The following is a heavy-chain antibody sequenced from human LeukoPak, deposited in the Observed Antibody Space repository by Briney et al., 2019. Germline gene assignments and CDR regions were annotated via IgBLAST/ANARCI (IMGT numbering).Heavy chain of an antibody. Sequence: SETLSLACAVSGGSISSSNWWSWVRQPPGKGLEWIGEIYHSGRTNYTPSLKSRVTISVDKSKNQLSLKLSSVTAADTAVYYCARDNYDNSGYYFDYWGQGTLVTVSS. CDR3: ARDNYDNSGYYFDY. CDR2: IYHSGRT. J-gene: IGHJ4*02. CDR1: GGSISSSNW. V-gene: IGHV4-4*02. D-gene: IGHD3-22*01.